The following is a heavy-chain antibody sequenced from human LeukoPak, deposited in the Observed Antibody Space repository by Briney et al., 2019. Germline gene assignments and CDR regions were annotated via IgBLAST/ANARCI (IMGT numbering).Heavy chain of an antibody. CDR3: ARHPHIVVVPAWFDP. CDR2: IYYSGST. D-gene: IGHD2-2*01. V-gene: IGHV4-39*01. Sequence: PSETLSLTCTVSGGSISSSSYYWGWIRQPPGKGLEWIGSIYYSGSTYYNPSLKSRVTISVDTSKNQFSLKLSSVTAADTAVYYCARHPHIVVVPAWFDPWGQGTLVSVSS. J-gene: IGHJ5*02. CDR1: GGSISSSSYY.